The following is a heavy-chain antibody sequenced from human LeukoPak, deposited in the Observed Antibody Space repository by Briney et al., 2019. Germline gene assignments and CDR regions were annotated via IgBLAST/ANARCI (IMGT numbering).Heavy chain of an antibody. Sequence: PSETLSLTCAVYGGSFSGYYWSWIRQPPGKGLEWIGEINHSGSTNYNPSLKSRVIISVDTSKNQFSLKLSSVTAADTAVYYCARGHLVVGATPPDYWGQGTLVTVSS. D-gene: IGHD1-26*01. CDR3: ARGHLVVGATPPDY. CDR2: INHSGST. CDR1: GGSFSGYY. V-gene: IGHV4-34*01. J-gene: IGHJ4*02.